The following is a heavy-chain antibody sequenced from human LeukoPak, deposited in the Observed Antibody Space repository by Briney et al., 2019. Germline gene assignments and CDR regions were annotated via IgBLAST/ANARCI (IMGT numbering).Heavy chain of an antibody. CDR3: ARSAGPNGELLDY. CDR2: IYHSGST. V-gene: IGHV4-30-2*01. Sequence: SETLSLTCAVSGGSISSGGYSWSWIRQPPGKGLEWIGYIYHSGSTYYNPSLKSRVTISVDRSKNQFSLKLSSVTAADTAVYYCARSAGPNGELLDYWGQGTLVTASS. D-gene: IGHD3-10*01. J-gene: IGHJ4*02. CDR1: GGSISSGGYS.